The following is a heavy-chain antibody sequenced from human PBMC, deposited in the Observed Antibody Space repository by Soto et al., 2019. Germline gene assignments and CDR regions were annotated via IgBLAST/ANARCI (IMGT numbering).Heavy chain of an antibody. Sequence: PGESLKISCKGSGYSFSSYWIGWVRQMPGEGLEWMGFVYPGDSDTRYSPSFQGRVTISVDKSISTAYLQWSSLRASDTAMYYCARQPDYNILTGYLYYFDYWGQGTLVTVSS. CDR1: GYSFSSYW. CDR2: VYPGDSDT. V-gene: IGHV5-51*01. D-gene: IGHD3-9*01. CDR3: ARQPDYNILTGYLYYFDY. J-gene: IGHJ4*02.